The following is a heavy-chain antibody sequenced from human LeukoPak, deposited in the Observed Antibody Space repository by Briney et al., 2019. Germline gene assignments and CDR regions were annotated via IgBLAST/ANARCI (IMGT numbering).Heavy chain of an antibody. Sequence: GGSLRLSCAASGFTFSSYAMSWVRQAPGKGLEWVSAISGSGGSTYYADSVKGRFTISRDNSKNTLYLQMNGLRAEDTAVYYCAKAAEYYYYYYMDVWGKGTTVTVSS. J-gene: IGHJ6*03. CDR1: GFTFSSYA. CDR2: ISGSGGST. CDR3: AKAAEYYYYYYMDV. V-gene: IGHV3-23*01. D-gene: IGHD1-14*01.